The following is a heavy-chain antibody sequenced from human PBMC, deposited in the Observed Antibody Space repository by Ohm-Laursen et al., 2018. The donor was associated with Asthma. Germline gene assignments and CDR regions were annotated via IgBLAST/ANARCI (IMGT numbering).Heavy chain of an antibody. CDR3: ARDGYYYDSSGYYGY. V-gene: IGHV4-31*03. CDR2: IYYSGNT. Sequence: SQTLSLTCNVSGDSISSGDHYWSWIRQHPGKGLEWIGYIYYSGNTYYNPSLKSRVIISVDTSKNQFSLKLSSVTAADTAVYYCARDGYYYDSSGYYGYWGQGTLVTVSS. CDR1: GDSISSGDHY. D-gene: IGHD3-22*01. J-gene: IGHJ4*02.